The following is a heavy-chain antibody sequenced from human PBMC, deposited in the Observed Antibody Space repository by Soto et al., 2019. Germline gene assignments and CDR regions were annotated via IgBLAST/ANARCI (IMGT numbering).Heavy chain of an antibody. D-gene: IGHD6-13*01. CDR1: GYTFTSYA. CDR3: ARDVAAADY. Sequence: QVQLVQSGAEEKKPGASVKVSCQASGYTFTSYAMHWVRQAPGQRLEWMGWINAGNGNTKHSQKLQRRVTLTTDTSASTAYMELSSLRSEDTAVYYCARDVAAADYWGQGTLVTVSS. CDR2: INAGNGNT. V-gene: IGHV1-3*05. J-gene: IGHJ4*02.